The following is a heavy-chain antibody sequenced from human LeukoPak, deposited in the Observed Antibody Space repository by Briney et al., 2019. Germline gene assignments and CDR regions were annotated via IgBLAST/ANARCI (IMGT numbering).Heavy chain of an antibody. J-gene: IGHJ4*02. Sequence: GASVKVSCKASGYTFTVYFMHWVRQAPGQGLEWMGWINPNSGGTNYAQKFQGRVTMTRDTSISTAYMELSRLRSDDTAVYYCAREYYYDNSGAVLWVYWGQGTLVTVSS. CDR2: INPNSGGT. CDR1: GYTFTVYF. V-gene: IGHV1-2*02. CDR3: AREYYYDNSGAVLWVY. D-gene: IGHD3-22*01.